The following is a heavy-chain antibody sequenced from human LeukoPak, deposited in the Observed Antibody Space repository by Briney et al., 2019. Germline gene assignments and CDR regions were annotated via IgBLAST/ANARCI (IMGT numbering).Heavy chain of an antibody. CDR3: ARDLTGWNNAFDI. D-gene: IGHD1/OR15-1a*01. Sequence: PGGSLRLSCAASGFTVSSNYMSWVRQAPGKGLEWVSVIYSGGSTYYADSVKGRFTISRDNSKNTLYLQMNSLRAEVTAVYYCARDLTGWNNAFDIWGQGTMVTVSS. J-gene: IGHJ3*02. CDR2: IYSGGST. V-gene: IGHV3-66*01. CDR1: GFTVSSNY.